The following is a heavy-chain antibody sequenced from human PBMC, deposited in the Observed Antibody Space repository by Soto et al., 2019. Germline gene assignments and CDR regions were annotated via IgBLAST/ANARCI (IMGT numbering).Heavy chain of an antibody. Sequence: TQTLSLTVSISGNSVSSDGAVWTWIRQSPSRRLAFLERTYYRSKWYNDYAVSVRGLITINADTSKNEFSPHLDSVTSEDTAVYFCARFDVVGVANTYYYGLDVWGQGTAVTVSS. V-gene: IGHV6-1*01. CDR1: GNSVSSDGAV. CDR2: TYYRSKWYN. J-gene: IGHJ6*02. CDR3: ARFDVVGVANTYYYGLDV. D-gene: IGHD2-15*01.